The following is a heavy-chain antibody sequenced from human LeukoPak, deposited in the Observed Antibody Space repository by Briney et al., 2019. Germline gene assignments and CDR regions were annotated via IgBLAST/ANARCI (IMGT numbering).Heavy chain of an antibody. CDR1: GFTFSSYA. V-gene: IGHV3-23*01. D-gene: IGHD3-22*01. Sequence: GGSLRLSCAASGFTFSSYAMSWVRQAPGKGLEWVSAISGSGGSTYYADSVKGRFTISRDNSKNTLYLQMNSLRAEDTAVYYCAKDRLYYYDSTLSLDVWGQGTTVTVSS. CDR3: AKDRLYYYDSTLSLDV. J-gene: IGHJ6*02. CDR2: ISGSGGST.